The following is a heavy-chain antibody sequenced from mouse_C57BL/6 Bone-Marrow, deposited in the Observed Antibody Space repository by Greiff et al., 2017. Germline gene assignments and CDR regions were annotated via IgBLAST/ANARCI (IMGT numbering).Heavy chain of an antibody. J-gene: IGHJ2*01. Sequence: EVQLQQSGPELVKPGASVKISCKASGYTFTDYYMNWVKQSHGKSLEWIGDINPNNGGTSYNQKFKGKATLTVDKSSSTAYMELRSLTSEDSAVYYCASEVLLLFDYWGQGTTLTVSS. D-gene: IGHD1-1*01. CDR1: GYTFTDYY. CDR2: INPNNGGT. CDR3: ASEVLLLFDY. V-gene: IGHV1-26*01.